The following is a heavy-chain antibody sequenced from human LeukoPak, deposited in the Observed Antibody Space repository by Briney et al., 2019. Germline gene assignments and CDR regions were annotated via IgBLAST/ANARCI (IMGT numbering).Heavy chain of an antibody. CDR2: INHSGST. J-gene: IGHJ4*02. CDR1: GGSFSGYY. Sequence: SETLSLTCAVHGGSFSGYYWSWIRQPPGKGLEWIGEINHSGSTNYNPSLKSRVTISVDTSKNQFSLKLSSVTAADTAVYYCASREAARIFDYWGQGTLVTVSS. D-gene: IGHD6-6*01. V-gene: IGHV4-34*01. CDR3: ASREAARIFDY.